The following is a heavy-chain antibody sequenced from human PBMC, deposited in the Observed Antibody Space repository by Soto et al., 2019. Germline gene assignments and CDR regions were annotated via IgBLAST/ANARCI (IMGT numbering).Heavy chain of an antibody. Sequence: GGSLRLSCAASGFPFSSYWMHWVRQTPGKGLMWVSHIKTDGTTTTYADSVKDRFTTSRDNARNTLYLQMDALSAEDTAVYFCARGVNFAWDVWGRGALVTVSS. CDR2: IKTDGTTT. J-gene: IGHJ4*02. V-gene: IGHV3-74*01. D-gene: IGHD3-9*01. CDR3: ARGVNFAWDV. CDR1: GFPFSSYW.